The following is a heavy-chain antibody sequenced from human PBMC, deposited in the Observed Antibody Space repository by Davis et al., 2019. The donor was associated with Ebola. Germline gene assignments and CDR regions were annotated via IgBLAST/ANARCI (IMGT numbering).Heavy chain of an antibody. V-gene: IGHV3-23*01. CDR2: ISATGGST. CDR3: AKSAGTPGWFGP. J-gene: IGHJ5*02. D-gene: IGHD1-1*01. CDR1: GSPFGSVP. Sequence: PGGSLRPPCQPPGSPFGSVPMTGFGRPPGKGLEWVSVISATGGSTYYADSVKGRFTISRDNSKNTLYMEMNSLRAEDTALYYCAKSAGTPGWFGPWGQGTLVTVSS.